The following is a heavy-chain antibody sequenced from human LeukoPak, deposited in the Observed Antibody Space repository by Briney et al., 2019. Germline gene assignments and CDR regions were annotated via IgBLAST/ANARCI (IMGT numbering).Heavy chain of an antibody. Sequence: GGSLRLSCAASGFTFSSYAMSWVRQAPGKGLEWVSAISGSGGSTYYADSVKGRFTISRDNSKNTLYLQMNSLRAEDTAVYYCAKDRDRGYSYGSPLDYWGQGTLSPSPQ. J-gene: IGHJ4*02. CDR1: GFTFSSYA. D-gene: IGHD5-18*01. CDR2: ISGSGGST. CDR3: AKDRDRGYSYGSPLDY. V-gene: IGHV3-23*01.